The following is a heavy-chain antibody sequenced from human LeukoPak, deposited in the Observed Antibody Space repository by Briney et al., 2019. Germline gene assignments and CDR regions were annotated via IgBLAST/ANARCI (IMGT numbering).Heavy chain of an antibody. J-gene: IGHJ4*02. V-gene: IGHV3-23*01. Sequence: GGSLRLSCAASGFTFSSYAMSWVRQAPGKGLEWVSGISGSGGSTYYADSVKGRFTISRDNSKNTLYLQMNSLRAEDTAVYYCAKTRPLDSSSWSHGDYWGQGTLVTVSS. D-gene: IGHD6-13*01. CDR1: GFTFSSYA. CDR2: ISGSGGST. CDR3: AKTRPLDSSSWSHGDY.